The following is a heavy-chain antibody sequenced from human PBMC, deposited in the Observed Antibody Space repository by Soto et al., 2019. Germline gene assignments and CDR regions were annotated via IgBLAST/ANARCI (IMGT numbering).Heavy chain of an antibody. CDR3: AKRGEKTGRKFDC. V-gene: IGHV3-23*01. CDR2: CGSSGNT. D-gene: IGHD3-10*01. Sequence: GGSLRLSCAASGFTFSNYGMSWLRQAPGKGLEGFSPCGSSGNTYYADSVKGRFTISRDNPRNSLYLQMSSLRAADNAIYYCAKRGEKTGRKFDCWGQGTRVTV. CDR1: GFTFSNYG. J-gene: IGHJ4*02.